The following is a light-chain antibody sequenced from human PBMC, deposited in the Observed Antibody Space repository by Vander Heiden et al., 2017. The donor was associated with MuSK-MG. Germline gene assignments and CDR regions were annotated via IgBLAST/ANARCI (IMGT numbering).Light chain of an antibody. CDR3: QSYDSSLSGWV. CDR2: GNS. Sequence: QSVLPPPPSVSGAPGQRGTISCTGSSSNIGAGYDVHWYQQLPGTAPKLLIYGNSNRPSGVPDRFSGSKSGTSASLAITGLQAEDEADYYCQSYDSSLSGWVFGGGTKLTVL. V-gene: IGLV1-40*01. CDR1: SSNIGAGYD. J-gene: IGLJ3*02.